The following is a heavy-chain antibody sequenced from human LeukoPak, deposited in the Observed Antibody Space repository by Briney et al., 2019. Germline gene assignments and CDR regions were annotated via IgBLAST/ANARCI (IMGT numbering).Heavy chain of an antibody. CDR3: ARGSILHPQWEYQLLYYFDY. CDR2: INPSGGST. CDR1: GYTFTSYY. V-gene: IGHV1-46*03. D-gene: IGHD2-2*01. J-gene: IGHJ4*02. Sequence: ASVKVSCKASGYTFTSYYMHWVRQAPGQGLEWMGIINPSGGSTSYAQKFQGRVTMTRDTSTSTVYMELSSLRPEDTAVYYCARGSILHPQWEYQLLYYFDYWGQGTLVTVSS.